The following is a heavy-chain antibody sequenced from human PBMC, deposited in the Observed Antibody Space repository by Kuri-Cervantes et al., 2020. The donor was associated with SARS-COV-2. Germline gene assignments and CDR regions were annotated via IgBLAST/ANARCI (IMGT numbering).Heavy chain of an antibody. CDR2: ISSNVGST. CDR1: GFTFSSYA. Sequence: GGSLRLSCAASGFTFSSYAMHWVRQAPGKGLEYVSAISSNVGSTYYADSVKGRFTISRDNSKNTLYLQMNSLRAEDTAVYYCAKDLSPSGRGYYYYMDVWGKGTTVTVSS. D-gene: IGHD3-10*01. V-gene: IGHV3-64*04. CDR3: AKDLSPSGRGYYYYMDV. J-gene: IGHJ6*03.